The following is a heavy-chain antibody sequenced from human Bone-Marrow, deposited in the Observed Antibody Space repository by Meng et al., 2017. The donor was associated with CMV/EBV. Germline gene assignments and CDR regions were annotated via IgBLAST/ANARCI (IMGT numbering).Heavy chain of an antibody. V-gene: IGHV4-4*08. CDR1: GGSISSYY. J-gene: IGHJ4*02. D-gene: IGHD3-9*01. CDR2: IYTSGST. CDR3: ARHRLGMSDILN. Sequence: SETLSLTCTVSGGSISSYYWSWIRQPDGKGLEWIGCIYTSGSTYYNPSLKSRVTISVDTSKNQFSLKLSSVTAADTAVYYCARHRLGMSDILNWGQGTLVTVSS.